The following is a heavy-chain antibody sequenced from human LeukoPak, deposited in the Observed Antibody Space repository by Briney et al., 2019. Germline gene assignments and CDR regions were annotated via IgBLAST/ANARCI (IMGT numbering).Heavy chain of an antibody. D-gene: IGHD6-13*01. Sequence: GGSLRLSCAASGFTFSSYGMHWVRQAPGKGLEWVAVIWYDGSNKYYADSVKGRFTISRDNSKNTLHLQMNSLRAEDTAVYYCARDFGSSPFDYWGQGTLVTVSS. CDR2: IWYDGSNK. J-gene: IGHJ4*02. CDR1: GFTFSSYG. V-gene: IGHV3-33*01. CDR3: ARDFGSSPFDY.